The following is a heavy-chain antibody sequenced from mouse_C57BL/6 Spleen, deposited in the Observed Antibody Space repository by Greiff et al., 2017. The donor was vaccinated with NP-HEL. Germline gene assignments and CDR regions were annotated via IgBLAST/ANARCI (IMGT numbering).Heavy chain of an antibody. CDR2: ISNLAYSI. J-gene: IGHJ4*01. V-gene: IGHV5-15*01. D-gene: IGHD2-3*01. CDR1: GFTFSDYG. Sequence: DVQLVESGGGLVQPGGSLKLSCAASGFTFSDYGMAWVRQAPRKGPEWVAFISNLAYSIYYADTVTGRFTISRENAKNTLYLEMSSLRSEDTAMYYCARTGDGHAMDYWGQGTSVTVSS. CDR3: ARTGDGHAMDY.